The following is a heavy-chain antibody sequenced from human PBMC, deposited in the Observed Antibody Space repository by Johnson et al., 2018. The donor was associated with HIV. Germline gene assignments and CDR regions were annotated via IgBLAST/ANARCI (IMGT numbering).Heavy chain of an antibody. CDR2: ISSSGITI. Sequence: QVQLVESGGGLVKPGGSLRLSCAASGLTFSDYYMNWIRQAPGKGLEWVSYISSSGITIYYADSVKGRFTISRDNAKNSLSLLMNSLRPEDTAVYYCVSEGFGELFNDAFDIWGQGTMVTVSS. J-gene: IGHJ3*02. D-gene: IGHD3-10*01. CDR1: GLTFSDYY. V-gene: IGHV3-11*04. CDR3: VSEGFGELFNDAFDI.